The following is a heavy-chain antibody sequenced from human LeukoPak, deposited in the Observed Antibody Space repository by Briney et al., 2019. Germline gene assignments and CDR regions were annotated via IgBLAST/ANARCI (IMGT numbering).Heavy chain of an antibody. J-gene: IGHJ4*02. CDR3: ARDWWLDY. Sequence: GGSLRLSCAASGFTFSSHSMNWVRQVLGEGLEWVSSISSSSSYIYYADSVKGRFTISRDNAKNSLYLQMNSLRAEDTAVYYCARDWWLDYWGQGTLVTVSS. CDR1: GFTFSSHS. CDR2: ISSSSSYI. D-gene: IGHD2-15*01. V-gene: IGHV3-21*01.